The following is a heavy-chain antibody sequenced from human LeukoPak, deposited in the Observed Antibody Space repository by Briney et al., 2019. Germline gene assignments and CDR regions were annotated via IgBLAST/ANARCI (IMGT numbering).Heavy chain of an antibody. CDR3: AERGNGPFFDY. Sequence: GGSLRLSCAASGFTFSNFAMSWVRQAPGKGLEWVSAITGGGGGTYYADSVKGRFTISRDNSKNTLYLQMNSLGAEDTAVYYCAERGNGPFFDYWGQGTLVTVSS. V-gene: IGHV3-23*01. J-gene: IGHJ4*02. D-gene: IGHD1-1*01. CDR2: ITGGGGGT. CDR1: GFTFSNFA.